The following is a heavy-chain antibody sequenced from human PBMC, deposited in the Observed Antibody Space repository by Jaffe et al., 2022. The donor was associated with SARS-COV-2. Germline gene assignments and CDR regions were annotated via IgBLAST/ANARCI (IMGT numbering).Heavy chain of an antibody. CDR2: ISGSGGST. V-gene: IGHV3-23*01. Sequence: EVQLLESGGGLVQPGGSLRLSCAASGFTFSSYAMSWVRQAPGKGLEWVSAISGSGGSTYYADSVKGRFTISRDNSKNTLYLQMNSLRAEDTAVYYCAKSAETYYYDSSGYDAFDIWGQGTMVTVSS. D-gene: IGHD3-22*01. CDR1: GFTFSSYA. CDR3: AKSAETYYYDSSGYDAFDI. J-gene: IGHJ3*02.